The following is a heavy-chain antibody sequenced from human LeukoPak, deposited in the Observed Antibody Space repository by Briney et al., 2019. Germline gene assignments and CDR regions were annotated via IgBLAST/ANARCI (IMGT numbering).Heavy chain of an antibody. Sequence: ASVKVSCKASGYTFTGYYMHWVRQAPGQGLEWMGWINPNSGGTNYAQKFQGRATITADKSTSTAYMELSSLRSEDTAVYYCATWPDTAMVTYYGMDVWGQGTTVTVSS. J-gene: IGHJ6*02. D-gene: IGHD5-18*01. V-gene: IGHV1-2*02. CDR2: INPNSGGT. CDR3: ATWPDTAMVTYYGMDV. CDR1: GYTFTGYY.